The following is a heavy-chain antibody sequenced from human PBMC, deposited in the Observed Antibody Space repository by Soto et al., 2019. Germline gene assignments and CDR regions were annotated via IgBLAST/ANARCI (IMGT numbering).Heavy chain of an antibody. CDR1: GGSISSGGYY. CDR3: ARDRGPGDYYGSGRGAFDI. J-gene: IGHJ3*02. V-gene: IGHV4-31*03. CDR2: IYYSGST. Sequence: QVQLQESGPGLVKPSQTLSLTCTVSGGSISSGGYYWSWIRQHPGKGLEWIGYIYYSGSTYYNPSLKSRVTITVDTSKNHFSLKLSSVTAADTAVYYCARDRGPGDYYGSGRGAFDIWGQGTMVTVSS. D-gene: IGHD3-10*01.